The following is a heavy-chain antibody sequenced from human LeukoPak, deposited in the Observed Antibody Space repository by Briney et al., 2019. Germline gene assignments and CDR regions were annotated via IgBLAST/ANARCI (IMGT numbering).Heavy chain of an antibody. CDR3: ANQGSREVRGFDY. J-gene: IGHJ4*02. D-gene: IGHD2-2*01. Sequence: SETLSLTCAVSGDSITSYYWNWIRQPPGKGLEWIGYLHYTGSTDYNPSLRSRVTMWVDASKKQLSLRMTSVTAADTAIYYCANQGSREVRGFDYWGLGTLVTVSS. CDR1: GDSITSYY. V-gene: IGHV4-59*01. CDR2: LHYTGST.